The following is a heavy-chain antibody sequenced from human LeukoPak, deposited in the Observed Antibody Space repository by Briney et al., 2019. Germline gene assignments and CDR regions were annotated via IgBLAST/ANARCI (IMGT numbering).Heavy chain of an antibody. Sequence: PGGSLRLSCAASGFTFSDYYMSWIRQAPGKGLEWVSSISSSGSTIYYADSVKGRFTISRDNAKNSLYLQMNSLRAEDTAVYYCAKSYGDYYYYYMDVWGKGTTVTVSS. V-gene: IGHV3-11*04. CDR2: ISSSGSTI. D-gene: IGHD4-17*01. J-gene: IGHJ6*03. CDR3: AKSYGDYYYYYMDV. CDR1: GFTFSDYY.